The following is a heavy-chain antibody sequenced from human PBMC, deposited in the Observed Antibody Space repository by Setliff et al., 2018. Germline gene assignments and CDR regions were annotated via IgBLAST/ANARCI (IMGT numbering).Heavy chain of an antibody. CDR1: GGSISSYY. J-gene: IGHJ5*02. CDR3: ARARIQLWSSPYNWFDP. V-gene: IGHV4-4*07. CDR2: IYLGGSA. D-gene: IGHD5-18*01. Sequence: SETLSLTCTVSGGSISSYYWSWIRQPAGKGLEWIGHIYLGGSANYNPSLKSRVTRSVDTSKNQFSLKLSSVTAADTAVYYCARARIQLWSSPYNWFDPWGQGTLVTVSS.